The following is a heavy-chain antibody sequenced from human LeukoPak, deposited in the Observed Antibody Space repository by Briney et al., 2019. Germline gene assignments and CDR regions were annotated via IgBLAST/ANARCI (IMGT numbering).Heavy chain of an antibody. D-gene: IGHD6-19*01. CDR1: GFTVSSNY. CDR3: ATGLGYSSGWYFFDY. CDR2: IYSGGST. V-gene: IGHV3-66*01. J-gene: IGHJ4*02. Sequence: GGSLRLSCAASGFTVSSNYMSWVRQAPGKGLEWVSVIYSGGSTYYADSVKGRFTISRDNSKNTLYLQMNSLRAEDTAVYYCATGLGYSSGWYFFDYWGQGTLVTLSS.